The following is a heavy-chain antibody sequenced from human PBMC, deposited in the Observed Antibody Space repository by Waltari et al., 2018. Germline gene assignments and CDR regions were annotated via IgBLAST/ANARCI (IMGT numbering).Heavy chain of an antibody. D-gene: IGHD3-10*01. CDR1: GCSISSGSYY. CDR2: IYTSGST. V-gene: IGHV4-61*09. J-gene: IGHJ4*02. CDR3: ARVVYKYYFDY. Sequence: QVQLPESGPGLVKPSQTLSLTCTVSGCSISSGSYYWSRIRQPAGKGLEWIGYIYTSGSTNYNPSLKSRVTISVDTSKNQFSLKLSSVTAADTAVYYCARVVYKYYFDYWGQGTLVTVSS.